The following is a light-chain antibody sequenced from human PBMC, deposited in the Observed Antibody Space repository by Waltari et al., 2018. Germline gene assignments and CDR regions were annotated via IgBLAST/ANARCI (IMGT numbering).Light chain of an antibody. CDR1: QSIGKS. Sequence: DIQMTQSPSSLSASVGDEVTITCRASQSIGKSLNCYQQQPGKAPKLLIYAAATLQSGVPSRFRGGGSGTDFTLTISNLQPEDIATYFCQQSYITPLTFGPGTKVEIK. CDR3: QQSYITPLT. V-gene: IGKV1-39*01. CDR2: AAA. J-gene: IGKJ1*01.